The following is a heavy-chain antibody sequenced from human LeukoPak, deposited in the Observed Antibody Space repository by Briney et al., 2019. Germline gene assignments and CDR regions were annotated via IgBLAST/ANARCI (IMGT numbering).Heavy chain of an antibody. CDR2: IYYSGST. Sequence: SSETLSLTCTVSGGSISSYYWSWIRQPPGKGLEWIGYIYYSGSTYYNPSLKSRVSISVDTSKNQFSLGLSSVTAADTAVYYCARVYYYYYYMDVWGKGTTVTVSS. CDR3: ARVYYYYYYMDV. CDR1: GGSISSYY. V-gene: IGHV4-59*12. J-gene: IGHJ6*03.